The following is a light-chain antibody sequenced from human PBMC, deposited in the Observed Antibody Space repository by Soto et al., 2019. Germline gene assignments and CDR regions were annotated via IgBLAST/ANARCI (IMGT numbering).Light chain of an antibody. Sequence: QSALTQPAAVSGSPGQSITISCAGTSSDVGGYTYVSWYQQHPGKAPKLMIYDVSNRPSGVSNRFSGSKSGNTASLTISGIQAEDEADYYCTSYTSSSTPYVFGGGTKVTVL. J-gene: IGLJ1*01. V-gene: IGLV2-14*01. CDR2: DVS. CDR1: SSDVGGYTY. CDR3: TSYTSSSTPYV.